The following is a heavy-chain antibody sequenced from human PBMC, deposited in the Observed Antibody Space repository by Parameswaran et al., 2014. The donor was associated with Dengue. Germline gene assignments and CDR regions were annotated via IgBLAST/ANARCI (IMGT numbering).Heavy chain of an antibody. D-gene: IGHD5-18*01. J-gene: IGHJ4*02. V-gene: IGHV3-7*01. CDR3: ARSSSRSYGYLYYFDY. CDR2: IKQDGSEK. Sequence: VRQAPGKGLEWVANIKQDGSEKYYVDSVKGRFTISRDNAKNSLYLQMNSLRAEDTAVYYCARSSSRSYGYLYYFDYWGQGTLVTVSS.